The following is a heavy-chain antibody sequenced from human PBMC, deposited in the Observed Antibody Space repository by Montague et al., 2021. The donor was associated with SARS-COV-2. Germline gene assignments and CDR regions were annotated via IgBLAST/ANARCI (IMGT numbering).Heavy chain of an antibody. D-gene: IGHD4-23*01. CDR2: IYDGGAV. Sequence: SETRSLTCTVSGGSTTGYYWSWLRRSPGKGLEWIAYIYDGGAVNYNPSLGSRVTISTDTSKNQLSLKVNSVTAADTAVYYCVRDHPYGGPRGAYDIWGQGTVVTVSS. J-gene: IGHJ3*02. CDR1: GGSTTGYY. V-gene: IGHV4-59*01. CDR3: VRDHPYGGPRGAYDI.